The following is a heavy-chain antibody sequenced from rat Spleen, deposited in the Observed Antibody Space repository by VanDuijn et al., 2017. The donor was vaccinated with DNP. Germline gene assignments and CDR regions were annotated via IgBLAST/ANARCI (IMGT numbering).Heavy chain of an antibody. J-gene: IGHJ2*01. Sequence: EVQLVESGGDLVQPGRSLKLSCVASGFTFSDYYMAWVRQGPTKGLEWVSYIRYDGGTTYYGDSVKGRFAISRDNAKSTLYLQMNSLRSEDMATYYCVRWSSGHFDYWGQGVMVTVSS. CDR1: GFTFSDYY. CDR3: VRWSSGHFDY. CDR2: IRYDGGTT. D-gene: IGHD4-3*01. V-gene: IGHV5-22*01.